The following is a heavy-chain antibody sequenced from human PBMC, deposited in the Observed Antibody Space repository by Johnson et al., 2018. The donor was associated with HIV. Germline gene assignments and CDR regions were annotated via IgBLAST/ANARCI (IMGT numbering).Heavy chain of an antibody. CDR1: GFTFSSYD. CDR3: AKSYSSSWYTDAFDI. CDR2: ISGSGGST. J-gene: IGHJ3*02. Sequence: EVQLVESGGGVVQPGGSLRLSCAASGFTFSSYDMHWVRQATGKGLEWVSAISGSGGSTYYADSVKGRFTISRDNSKNTLYLQMNSLRAEDTAVYYCAKSYSSSWYTDAFDIWGQGTMVTVSS. V-gene: IGHV3-23*04. D-gene: IGHD6-13*01.